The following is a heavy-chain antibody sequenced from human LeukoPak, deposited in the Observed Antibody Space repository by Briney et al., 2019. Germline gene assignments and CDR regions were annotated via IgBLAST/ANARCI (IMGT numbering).Heavy chain of an antibody. Sequence: GESLRLSCAASGFTFSSYWMSWVRQAPGKGLEWVASIKQDGSEKYYVDSVKGRFTISRDNAKNSLYLEMNSLRAEDTAVYYCARGAVVPAAPPIMDVWGQGTTVTVSS. J-gene: IGHJ6*02. CDR2: IKQDGSEK. V-gene: IGHV3-7*01. CDR3: ARGAVVPAAPPIMDV. D-gene: IGHD2-2*01. CDR1: GFTFSSYW.